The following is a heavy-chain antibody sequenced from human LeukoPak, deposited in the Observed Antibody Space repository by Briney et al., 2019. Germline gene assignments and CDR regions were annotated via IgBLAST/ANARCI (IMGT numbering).Heavy chain of an antibody. CDR3: ATFSAIVGPFDY. Sequence: ASVKVSCKVSGYTLTELSMHWVRQAPGKGLEWRGGFDPEDGETIYAQKFQGRVTMTEDTSTDTAYMELSSLRSEDTAVYYCATFSAIVGPFDYWGQGTLVTVSS. J-gene: IGHJ4*02. CDR1: GYTLTELS. D-gene: IGHD1-26*01. V-gene: IGHV1-24*01. CDR2: FDPEDGET.